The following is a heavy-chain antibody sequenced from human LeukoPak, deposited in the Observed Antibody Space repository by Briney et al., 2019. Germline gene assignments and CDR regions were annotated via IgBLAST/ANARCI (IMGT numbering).Heavy chain of an antibody. J-gene: IGHJ4*02. V-gene: IGHV4-39*01. Sequence: SETLSLTCSVSGDSISSSRYYWGWIRQPPGKGLEWIGSIYNSGSTYYNPSLKSRVTISVDTSKNQFSLKLSSVTAADTAVYYCARGGSYLQGLGYWGQGTLVTVSS. CDR1: GDSISSSRYY. D-gene: IGHD1-26*01. CDR2: IYNSGST. CDR3: ARGGSYLQGLGY.